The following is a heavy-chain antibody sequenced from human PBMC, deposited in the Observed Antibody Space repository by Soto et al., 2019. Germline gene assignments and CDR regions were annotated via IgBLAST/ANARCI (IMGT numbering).Heavy chain of an antibody. CDR2: IGVYNGKT. CDR1: GYTFTKYG. D-gene: IGHD2-2*02. J-gene: IGHJ6*02. Sequence: QEQLVQSGGEVKKPGASVRVSCKASGYTFTKYGITWVRQAPGQGLEWMGWIGVYNGKTNYARKLQGRVIMTADTSARTAYMELRSLRSDVTAVYYCSRARYCTSPSCYNHYYYGMDIWGQGTTVSVSS. CDR3: SRARYCTSPSCYNHYYYGMDI. V-gene: IGHV1-18*04.